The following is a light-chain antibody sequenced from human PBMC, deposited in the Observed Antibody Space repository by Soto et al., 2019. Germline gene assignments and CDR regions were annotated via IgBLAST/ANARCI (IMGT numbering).Light chain of an antibody. CDR3: LQHNSYSPKIS. CDR2: KAS. J-gene: IGKJ5*01. Sequence: DIQMTQSPSTLSGSVGDRVTITCRASQTISSWLAWYQQKPGKAPKLLIYKASTLKSGVPSRFSGSGSGTEFTLTISSLQPDDFSTYDCLQHNSYSPKISFGQGTPPEIK. V-gene: IGKV1-5*03. CDR1: QTISSW.